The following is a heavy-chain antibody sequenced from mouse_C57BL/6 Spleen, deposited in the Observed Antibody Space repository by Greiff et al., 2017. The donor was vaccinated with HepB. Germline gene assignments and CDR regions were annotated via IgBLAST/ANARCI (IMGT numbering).Heavy chain of an antibody. V-gene: IGHV1-52*01. CDR2: IDPSDSET. D-gene: IGHD4-1*01. J-gene: IGHJ2*01. CDR3: ARRNWDRGFDY. Sequence: QVQLQQPGAELVRPGSSVKLSCKASGYTFTSYWMHWVKQRPIQGLEWIGNIDPSDSETHYNQKFKDKATLTVDKSSSTAYMQLNSLTSEDSAVYYCARRNWDRGFDYWGQGTTLTVSS. CDR1: GYTFTSYW.